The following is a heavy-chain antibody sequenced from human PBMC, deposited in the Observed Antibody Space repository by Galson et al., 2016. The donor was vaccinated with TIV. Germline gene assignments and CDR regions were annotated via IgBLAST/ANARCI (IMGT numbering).Heavy chain of an antibody. CDR3: AKGRGYSYGYPQDYYYGMDV. CDR2: ISSNSVYL. D-gene: IGHD5-18*01. CDR1: GFTFEDYA. V-gene: IGHV3-9*01. Sequence: SLRLSCAASGFTFEDYAMHWVRQAPGEGLEWVSGISSNSVYLGYADSVKGRFTISRDNAKNSLDLQMNSLRPEDTALYYCAKGRGYSYGYPQDYYYGMDVWGQGTAVTVSS. J-gene: IGHJ6*02.